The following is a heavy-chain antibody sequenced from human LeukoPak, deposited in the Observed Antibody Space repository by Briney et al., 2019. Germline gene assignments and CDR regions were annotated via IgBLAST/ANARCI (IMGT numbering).Heavy chain of an antibody. CDR3: ARDHGSSWGYIDY. CDR2: IYYSGST. CDR1: GGSISSSSYY. D-gene: IGHD6-13*01. J-gene: IGHJ4*02. V-gene: IGHV4-39*07. Sequence: SETLSLTCTVSGGSISSSSYYWGWIRQPPGTGLEWIGSIYYSGSTYYNPSLKSRVTISVDTSKNQFSLKLGSVTAADTAVYYCARDHGSSWGYIDYWGQGTLVTVSS.